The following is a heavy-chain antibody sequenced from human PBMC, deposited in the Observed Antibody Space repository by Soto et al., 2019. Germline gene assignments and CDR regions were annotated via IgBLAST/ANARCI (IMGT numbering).Heavy chain of an antibody. Sequence: VQLVQSGAQVKKPAASVRVSCKASGYTFPSSDVYWVRQATGQGLEMMGWLNPNNGNTGYAQKFQGRVRITRNTARSQAYMELGSLRSEDPAEYYCARGINQCSGGSGYSLGFDTWGQGAPGTVS. CDR1: GYTFPSSD. V-gene: IGHV1-8*01. CDR3: ARGINQCSGGSGYSLGFDT. J-gene: IGHJ5*02. CDR2: LNPNNGNT. D-gene: IGHD2-15*01.